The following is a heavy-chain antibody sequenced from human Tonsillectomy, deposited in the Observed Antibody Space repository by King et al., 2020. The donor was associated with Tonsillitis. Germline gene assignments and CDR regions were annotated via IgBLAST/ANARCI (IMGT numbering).Heavy chain of an antibody. CDR3: ARGGGSAADRDY. J-gene: IGHJ4*02. V-gene: IGHV4-34*01. CDR2: INHSGST. D-gene: IGHD6-13*01. CDR1: GGSFSGYY. Sequence: VQLQQWGAGLLKPSETLSLTCAVYGGSFSGYYWSWIRQPPGKGLEWIGEINHSGSTNYNPSLKSRVTISVDTSKNQFSLKLSSVTAADTAVYYCARGGGSAADRDYWGQGTLVTVS.